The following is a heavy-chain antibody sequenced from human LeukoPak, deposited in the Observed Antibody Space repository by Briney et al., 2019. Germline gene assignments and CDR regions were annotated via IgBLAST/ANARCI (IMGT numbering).Heavy chain of an antibody. Sequence: GGSLRPSCAASGFTFSDYYMSWIRQAPGKGLEWVSYISSSSSYTNYADSVKGRFTISRDNAKNSLYLQMNSLRAEDTAVYYCARTGRKAVAGTGLDYWGQGTLVTVSS. V-gene: IGHV3-11*06. D-gene: IGHD6-19*01. CDR2: ISSSSSYT. CDR1: GFTFSDYY. J-gene: IGHJ4*02. CDR3: ARTGRKAVAGTGLDY.